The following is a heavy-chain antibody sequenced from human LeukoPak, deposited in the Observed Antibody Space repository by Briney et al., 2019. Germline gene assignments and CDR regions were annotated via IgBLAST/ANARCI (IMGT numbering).Heavy chain of an antibody. CDR2: ICASGDVT. CDR1: GFSFSAYP. CDR3: AKSLFTSATGTGRAFHI. D-gene: IGHD1-1*01. J-gene: IGHJ3*02. V-gene: IGHV3-23*01. Sequence: PGGSLRLSCAASGFSFSAYPMGWGRQAPGKGLQWLSGICASGDVTFHADRVKGRFAISRDNSENTLYLQMTGLRAGDTAEYYCAKSLFTSATGTGRAFHIWGQGTMVTVSS.